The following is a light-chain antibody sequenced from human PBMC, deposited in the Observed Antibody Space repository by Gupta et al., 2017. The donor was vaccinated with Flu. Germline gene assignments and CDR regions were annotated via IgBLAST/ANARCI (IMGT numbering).Light chain of an antibody. CDR1: CGDFGGYHY. J-gene: IGLJ3*02. Sequence: TRSCGDFGGYHYVYGSHHHPGQAPELLIFLVSGRHSRITDRFSGSKSGNTAAVTSSGLPAEDEAYYYCSSETNTNNLVVFGGGTKLTVL. CDR3: SSETNTNNLVV. CDR2: LVS. V-gene: IGLV2-14*01.